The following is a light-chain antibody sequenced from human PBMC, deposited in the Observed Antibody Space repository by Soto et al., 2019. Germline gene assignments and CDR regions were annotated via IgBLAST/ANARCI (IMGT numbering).Light chain of an antibody. V-gene: IGLV2-14*03. CDR3: SAHTVSRTYV. CDR2: NVY. Sequence: QSVLTQPASVSGSPGQSITISCTGTSSDVGAYNFVSWHQQHPGKAPKLMIYNVYDRPSGISYRFSGSKSGNTASLTISGLQGEDEADYYCSAHTVSRTYVFGTGTKVTVL. J-gene: IGLJ1*01. CDR1: SSDVGAYNF.